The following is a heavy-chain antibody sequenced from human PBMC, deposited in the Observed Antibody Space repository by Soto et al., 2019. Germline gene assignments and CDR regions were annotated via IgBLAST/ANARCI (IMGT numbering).Heavy chain of an antibody. D-gene: IGHD3-3*01. V-gene: IGHV4-61*01. CDR3: ARGDGFWSGYSYLNY. CDR2: VYYTGST. CDR1: GGSASNSSHY. J-gene: IGHJ4*02. Sequence: TLSLTCTVSGGSASNSSHYWTWIRQPPGKGLEWIGYVYYTGSTNYNPSLHSRVTISVDTSKNQFSLTLSSVTAADTAVYYCARGDGFWSGYSYLNYWGQGTPVTVSS.